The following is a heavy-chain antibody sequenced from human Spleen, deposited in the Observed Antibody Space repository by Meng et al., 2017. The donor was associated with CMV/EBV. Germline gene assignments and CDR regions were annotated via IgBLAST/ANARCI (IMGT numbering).Heavy chain of an antibody. CDR1: GFTFSSYS. J-gene: IGHJ4*02. Sequence: GESLKISCAASGFTFSSYSMIWVRQAPGKGLEWVSGINWNGGSTGYADSVKGRFTISRDNAKNSLYLQMNSLRAEDTALYYCAKDQEGNFWSGFDYWGQGTLVTVSS. D-gene: IGHD3-3*01. CDR3: AKDQEGNFWSGFDY. V-gene: IGHV3-20*04. CDR2: INWNGGST.